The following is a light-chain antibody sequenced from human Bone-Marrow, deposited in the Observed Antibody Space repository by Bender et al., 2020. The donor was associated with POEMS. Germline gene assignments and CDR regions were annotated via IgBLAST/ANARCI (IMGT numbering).Light chain of an antibody. V-gene: IGLV1-40*01. CDR3: SSYTSRSTPPV. CDR2: GYN. CDR1: SSNTGSGYD. J-gene: IGLJ2*01. Sequence: QSVLTQPPSVSGAPGQRVTISCTGSSSNTGSGYDINWYQHLPGTAPKLLIYGYNNRPSGVPDRFSGSKSGTSASLAITGLQAEDEGDYYCSSYTSRSTPPVFGGGTKVTVL.